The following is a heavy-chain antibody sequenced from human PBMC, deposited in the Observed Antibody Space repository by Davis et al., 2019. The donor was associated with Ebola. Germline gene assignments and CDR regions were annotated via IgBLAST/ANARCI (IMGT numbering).Heavy chain of an antibody. V-gene: IGHV5-51*01. Sequence: KVSCKGSAYSFTSYWIGWARQMPGNGLEWLGIIYPGDSDTRYSPSFQGQVTISADKSISTAYLQWSSLKASDTAMYYCARRPLGYCSGGSCYSYYVDYWGQGTLVTVSS. CDR2: IYPGDSDT. CDR1: AYSFTSYW. D-gene: IGHD2-15*01. J-gene: IGHJ4*02. CDR3: ARRPLGYCSGGSCYSYYVDY.